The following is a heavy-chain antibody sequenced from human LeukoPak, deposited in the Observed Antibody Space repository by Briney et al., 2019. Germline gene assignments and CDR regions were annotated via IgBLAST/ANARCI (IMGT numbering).Heavy chain of an antibody. J-gene: IGHJ3*02. D-gene: IGHD2-21*02. V-gene: IGHV4-30-2*01. Sequence: SQTLSLTCTVSGGSISSGGYYWSWIRQPPGKGLEWIGEINHSGSTNYNPSLKSRVTISVDTSKNQFSLKLSSVTAADTAVYYCARDWAVTAAAGAFDIWGQGTMVTVSS. CDR1: GGSISSGGYY. CDR3: ARDWAVTAAAGAFDI. CDR2: INHSGST.